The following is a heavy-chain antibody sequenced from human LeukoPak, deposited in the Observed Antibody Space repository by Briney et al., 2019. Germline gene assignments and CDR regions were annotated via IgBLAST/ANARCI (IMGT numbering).Heavy chain of an antibody. D-gene: IGHD5-18*01. CDR1: GFTLSSYE. V-gene: IGHV3-30*18. CDR2: ISYDGSNK. J-gene: IGHJ4*02. Sequence: GGSLRLSCTASGFTLSSYEMSWIRQAPGKGLEWVAVISYDGSNKYYADSVKGRFTISRDNSKNSLYLQMDSLKTEDTALYYCAKDTQDRYKYGTDFDYWGQGTLVTVSS. CDR3: AKDTQDRYKYGTDFDY.